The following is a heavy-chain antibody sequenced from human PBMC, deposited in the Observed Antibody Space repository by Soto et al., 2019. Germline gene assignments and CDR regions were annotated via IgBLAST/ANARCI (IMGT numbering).Heavy chain of an antibody. Sequence: EVQLVESGGGLVQPGGSLRLSCAASGFTFSSYSMNWVRQAPGKGLEWVSYISSSSSTIYYADSVKGRFTISRDNAKNSLYLQKNSLRDQDTAVYYCASYVWGSYRYVYWGQGTLVTVSS. CDR3: ASYVWGSYRYVY. D-gene: IGHD3-16*02. V-gene: IGHV3-48*02. J-gene: IGHJ4*02. CDR1: GFTFSSYS. CDR2: ISSSSSTI.